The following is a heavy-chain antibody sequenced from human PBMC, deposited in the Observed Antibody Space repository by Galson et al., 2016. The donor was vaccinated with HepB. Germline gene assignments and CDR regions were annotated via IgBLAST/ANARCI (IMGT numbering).Heavy chain of an antibody. Sequence: LSLTCAVYGDSIRSGGYFWTWIRQHPGKGPEWIGYIRYGGDTYNNPSLKSRVSISVDTSKNVISLKPTSMTAADTAVYYCAREIRNCSGTNCYGSLGYWGQGILVTVSS. D-gene: IGHD2-2*01. CDR3: AREIRNCSGTNCYGSLGY. J-gene: IGHJ4*02. CDR2: IRYGGDT. CDR1: GDSIRSGGYF. V-gene: IGHV4-31*11.